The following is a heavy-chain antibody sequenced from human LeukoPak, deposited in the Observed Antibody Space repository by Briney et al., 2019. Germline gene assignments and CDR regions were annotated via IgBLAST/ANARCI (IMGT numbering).Heavy chain of an antibody. J-gene: IGHJ4*02. D-gene: IGHD4-23*01. V-gene: IGHV3-66*02. Sequence: PGGSLRLSCAASGFTVSSNYMSWVRQAPGKGLEWVSVIYSGGSTYYADSVKGRFTISRDNSKNTLYLQMNSLRAEDTAVYYCARASMVVSWSMDYWGQGTLVTVSS. CDR3: ARASMVVSWSMDY. CDR1: GFTVSSNY. CDR2: IYSGGST.